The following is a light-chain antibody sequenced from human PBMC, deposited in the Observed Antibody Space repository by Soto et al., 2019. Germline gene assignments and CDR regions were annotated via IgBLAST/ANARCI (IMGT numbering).Light chain of an antibody. Sequence: DTAMTQSPLSLPVTTGEPASISCWSSQSLLHTDGYNYLDWYLQKPGQSPQLLIYLGAYRASGVPDRFSGSGSRTDFTLKISRVEAEDVGVYYCMQALRTPPTFGQGTKVEI. CDR2: LGA. V-gene: IGKV2-28*01. CDR1: QSLLHTDGYNY. J-gene: IGKJ1*01. CDR3: MQALRTPPT.